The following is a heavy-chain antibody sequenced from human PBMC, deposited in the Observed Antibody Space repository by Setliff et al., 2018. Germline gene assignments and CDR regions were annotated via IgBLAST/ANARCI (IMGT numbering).Heavy chain of an antibody. D-gene: IGHD3-16*01. CDR1: GYAFTDNY. Sequence: GASVKVSCKTSGYAFTDNYIHWVRQAPGQGLEWMGWINPKTGGTNLAQKFQGWVSMTRDTSITTAYMELSRLTSDDMAVYFCARSDHLVVDGFDAWGQGTMVTVSS. V-gene: IGHV1-2*04. CDR3: ARSDHLVVDGFDA. CDR2: INPKTGGT. J-gene: IGHJ3*01.